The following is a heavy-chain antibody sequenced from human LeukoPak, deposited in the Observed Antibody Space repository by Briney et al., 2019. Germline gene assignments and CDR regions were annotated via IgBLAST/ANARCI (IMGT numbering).Heavy chain of an antibody. CDR1: GFTFSSYA. CDR3: AKPTYGVRMELPRFDY. V-gene: IGHV3-23*01. J-gene: IGHJ4*02. D-gene: IGHD1-26*01. CDR2: ISGSGGST. Sequence: GGSLRLSCAASGFTFSSYAMSWVRQAPGKGLEWVSAISGSGGSTYYADSVKGRFTISRDNSKNTLYLQMNSLRAEDTAVYYCAKPTYGVRMELPRFDYWGQGTLVTVSS.